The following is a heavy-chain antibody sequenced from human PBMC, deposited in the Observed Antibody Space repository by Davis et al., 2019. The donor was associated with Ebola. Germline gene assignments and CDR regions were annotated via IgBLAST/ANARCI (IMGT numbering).Heavy chain of an antibody. Sequence: GESLKTPCAASGFTFSSYAMSWVRQAPGKGLEWVSAISGSCGSTYYAGSVKGRFTVSRDNSKKTMYLQMNSLRAEDTAVYYCARSGLSFGVVKYHYGMDVWGKGTTVTVSS. D-gene: IGHD3-3*01. CDR1: GFTFSSYA. V-gene: IGHV3-23*01. CDR3: ARSGLSFGVVKYHYGMDV. J-gene: IGHJ6*04. CDR2: ISGSCGST.